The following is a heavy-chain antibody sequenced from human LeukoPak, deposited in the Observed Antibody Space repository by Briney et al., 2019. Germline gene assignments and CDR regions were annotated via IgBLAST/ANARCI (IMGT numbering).Heavy chain of an antibody. CDR1: GFTFSSYS. CDR2: ISSSSYI. Sequence: GGSLRLSCAASGFTFSSYSMNWVRQAPGKGLEWVSSISSSSYIYYADSVKGRFTISRDNAKNSLYLQMSSLRAEDTALYYCARHAYGSGWYFFDYWGQGTLLAVSS. J-gene: IGHJ4*02. CDR3: ARHAYGSGWYFFDY. D-gene: IGHD6-19*01. V-gene: IGHV3-21*01.